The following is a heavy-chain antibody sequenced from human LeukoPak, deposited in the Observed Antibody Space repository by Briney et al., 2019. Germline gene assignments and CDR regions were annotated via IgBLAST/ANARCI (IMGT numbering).Heavy chain of an antibody. CDR1: GFTFSSYW. CDR2: IYSGGST. Sequence: LSGGSLRLSCAASGFTFSSYWMSWVRQAPGKGLEWVSIIYSGGSTFYADSVKGRFTISRDNSKNTLYLQMNSLRAEDTAVYYCAKWYSGYDNWGQGTLVTVSS. CDR3: AKWYSGYDN. D-gene: IGHD5-12*01. V-gene: IGHV3-53*01. J-gene: IGHJ4*02.